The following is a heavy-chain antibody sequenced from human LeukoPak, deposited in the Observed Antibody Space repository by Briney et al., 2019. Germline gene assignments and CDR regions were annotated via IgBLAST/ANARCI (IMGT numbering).Heavy chain of an antibody. CDR1: GGSINNHY. CDR3: ATNAGPSALDAVDI. V-gene: IGHV4-59*08. Sequence: AETLSLTCTVSGGSINNHYWSWLRQPPGRGLEGLVYISYRGSTNYTPSLKSRVTISVDASNIQFPLKLSSVTAADTSVYYCATNAGPSALDAVDIWGQGTMVTVSS. CDR2: ISYRGST. D-gene: IGHD2-8*01. J-gene: IGHJ3*02.